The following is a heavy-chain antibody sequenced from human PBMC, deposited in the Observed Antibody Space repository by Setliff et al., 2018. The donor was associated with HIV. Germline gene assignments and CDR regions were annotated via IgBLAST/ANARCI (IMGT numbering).Heavy chain of an antibody. Sequence: SQTLSLTCAISGDSVSSNSAAWNWIRQSPSGGLEWLGRTYYRSKWYNNYAVSVKSRITINPDTSKNQFSLHLNSVTPEDTAVYYCARESGGIAALVHYYGMDVWGQGTTVTVSS. J-gene: IGHJ6*02. D-gene: IGHD6-13*01. V-gene: IGHV6-1*01. CDR2: TYYRSKWYN. CDR1: GDSVSSNSAA. CDR3: ARESGGIAALVHYYGMDV.